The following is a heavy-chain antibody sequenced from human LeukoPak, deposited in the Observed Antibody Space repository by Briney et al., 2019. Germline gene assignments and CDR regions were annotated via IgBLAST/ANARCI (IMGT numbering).Heavy chain of an antibody. CDR3: ARSIYSSSSALGY. J-gene: IGHJ4*02. D-gene: IGHD6-6*01. Sequence: ASVKVSCKAPGYTFTGYYMHWVRQAPGQGLEWMGWINPNSGGTNYAQKFQGRVTMTRDTSISTAYMELSRLRSDDTAVYYCARSIYSSSSALGYWGQGTLVTVSS. CDR1: GYTFTGYY. V-gene: IGHV1-2*02. CDR2: INPNSGGT.